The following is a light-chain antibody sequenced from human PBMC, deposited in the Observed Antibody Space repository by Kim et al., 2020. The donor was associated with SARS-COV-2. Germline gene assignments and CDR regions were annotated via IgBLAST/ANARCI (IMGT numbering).Light chain of an antibody. CDR1: NANLGTNY. CDR3: AAWDDSLSGPV. CDR2: RNN. V-gene: IGLV1-47*01. Sequence: QNVTIARSGRNANLGTNYGYWYQQRPGTAPKLLIYRNNQRPSGVPDRFSGAKSGTSASLAISGLRSEDEADYYCAAWDDSLSGPVFGGGTQLTVL. J-gene: IGLJ7*01.